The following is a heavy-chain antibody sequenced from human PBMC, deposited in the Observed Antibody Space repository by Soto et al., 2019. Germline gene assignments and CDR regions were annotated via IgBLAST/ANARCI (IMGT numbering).Heavy chain of an antibody. CDR1: GGTFSSYT. J-gene: IGHJ3*02. CDR2: IIPILGIA. Sequence: QVQLVQSGAEVKKPGSSVKVSCKASGGTFSSYTISWVRQAPGQGLEWMGRIIPILGIANYAQKFQGRVTITADKSTSTAYMELSSLRSEDTAVYYCARDLAYDIVVVPAAPGTAFDIWGQGTMVTVSS. CDR3: ARDLAYDIVVVPAAPGTAFDI. V-gene: IGHV1-69*08. D-gene: IGHD2-2*01.